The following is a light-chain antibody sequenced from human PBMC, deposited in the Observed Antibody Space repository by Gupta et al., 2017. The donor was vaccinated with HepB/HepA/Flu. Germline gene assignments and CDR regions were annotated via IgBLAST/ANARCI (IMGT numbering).Light chain of an antibody. CDR1: SSDVGGYNY. Sequence: QSALTQPASVSGSPGQSITISCPGTSSDVGGYNYVSWYQQHPGKAPKLMIYDVSNRPSGVSNRFSGSKSGNTAPLTISGLQAEDEADYYCSSYTSSSTLSFGGGTKLTVL. CDR2: DVS. CDR3: SSYTSSSTLS. V-gene: IGLV2-14*03. J-gene: IGLJ2*01.